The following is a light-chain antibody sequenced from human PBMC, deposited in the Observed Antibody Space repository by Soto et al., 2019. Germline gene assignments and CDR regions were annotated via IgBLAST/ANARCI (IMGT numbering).Light chain of an antibody. CDR3: SSYAPGYLYV. Sequence: QSALTQPPSASGSPGQSVTISCTGTSSDVGGYNYVSWYQQAPDKAPKLLLYEVSKRPSGVPDRFSGSKSGNTASLTVSGLQAEDEADYYCSSYAPGYLYVFGTGTKLTVL. CDR1: SSDVGGYNY. V-gene: IGLV2-8*01. J-gene: IGLJ1*01. CDR2: EVS.